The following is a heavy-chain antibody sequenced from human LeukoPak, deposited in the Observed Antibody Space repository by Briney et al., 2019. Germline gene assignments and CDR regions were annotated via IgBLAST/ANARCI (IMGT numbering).Heavy chain of an antibody. V-gene: IGHV4-34*01. J-gene: IGHJ4*02. CDR2: INHSGST. CDR3: EVLGGSGSYYNSH. D-gene: IGHD3-10*01. CDR1: GGSFSGYY. Sequence: PSETLSLTCAVYGGSFSGYYWSWIRQPPGKGLEWIGEINHSGSTNYNPSLKSRVTISVDTSKNQFSLKLSSVTAADTAVYYCEVLGGSGSYYNSHWGQGTLVTVSS.